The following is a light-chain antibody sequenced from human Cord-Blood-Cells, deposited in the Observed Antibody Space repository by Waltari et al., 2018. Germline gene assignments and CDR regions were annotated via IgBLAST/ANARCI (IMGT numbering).Light chain of an antibody. CDR2: KAS. V-gene: IGKV1-5*03. CDR1: QSISSW. Sequence: DIQMTQSPSTLSESVGDSVTITCRASQSISSWLDWYQQKPVKAPKLLIYKASSVESGVPSRFSGSGSGTEFTLTISSLQPDDFATYYCQQYNSFGQGTKVEIK. CDR3: QQYNS. J-gene: IGKJ1*01.